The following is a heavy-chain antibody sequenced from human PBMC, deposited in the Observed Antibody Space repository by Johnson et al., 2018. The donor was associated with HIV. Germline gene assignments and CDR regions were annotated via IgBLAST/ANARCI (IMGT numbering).Heavy chain of an antibody. J-gene: IGHJ3*02. D-gene: IGHD1-26*01. CDR1: GFTVSSNH. CDR3: AKENVGANDAFDI. Sequence: VQLMESGGGLVQPGGSLRLSCVASGFTVSSNHMTWVRQAPGKGLEWVSVIYSGGSTDYADSLKGRFTISRDNSKNTLYLQMNSLRAEDTAVYYCAKENVGANDAFDIWGQGTMVTVSS. CDR2: IYSGGST. V-gene: IGHV3-66*02.